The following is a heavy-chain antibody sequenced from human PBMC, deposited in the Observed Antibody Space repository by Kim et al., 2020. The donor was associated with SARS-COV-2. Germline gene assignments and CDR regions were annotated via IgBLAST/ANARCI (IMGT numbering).Heavy chain of an antibody. CDR2: ISWDGGST. CDR1: GFTFDDYA. D-gene: IGHD5-12*01. J-gene: IGHJ6*02. Sequence: GGSLRLSCAASGFTFDDYAMHWVRQAPGKGLEWVSLISWDGGSTYYADSVKGRFTISRDNSKNSLYLQMNSLRAEDTALYYCAKDNVGSGYDYYYYGMDVWGQGTTVTVSS. CDR3: AKDNVGSGYDYYYYGMDV. V-gene: IGHV3-43D*03.